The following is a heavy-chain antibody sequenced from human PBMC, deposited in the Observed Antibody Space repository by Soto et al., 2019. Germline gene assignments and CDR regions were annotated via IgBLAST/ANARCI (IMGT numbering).Heavy chain of an antibody. CDR1: GDPITNYY. CDR3: ARHRAVADRFDP. CDR2: SFHTGSV. V-gene: IGHV4-59*08. J-gene: IGHJ5*02. D-gene: IGHD6-19*01. Sequence: SETLSLTCTVSGDPITNYYCSWVRQPPGKGLEWIGFSFHTGSVTYNPAFKGRVSISVDLSKKQFSLKLHSVTAADTAVYFCARHRAVADRFDPWGQGTLVTVSS.